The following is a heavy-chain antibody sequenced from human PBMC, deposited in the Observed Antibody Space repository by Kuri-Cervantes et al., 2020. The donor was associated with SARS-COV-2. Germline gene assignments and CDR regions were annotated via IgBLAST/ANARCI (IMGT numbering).Heavy chain of an antibody. V-gene: IGHV3-30*02. D-gene: IGHD6-13*01. Sequence: GESLKISCAASGFTFSSYGMHWVRQAPGKGLEWVAFIRYDGSNKYYADSVKGRFTISRDNSKNTLYLQMNSLRAEDTAVYYCAKDRSSSWLWYFDLWGRGTLVTVSS. CDR2: IRYDGSNK. CDR1: GFTFSSYG. CDR3: AKDRSSSWLWYFDL. J-gene: IGHJ2*01.